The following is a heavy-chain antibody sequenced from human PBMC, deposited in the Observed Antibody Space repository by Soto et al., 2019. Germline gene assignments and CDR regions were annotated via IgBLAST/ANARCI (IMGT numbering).Heavy chain of an antibody. J-gene: IGHJ6*02. CDR2: ISYDGSNK. D-gene: IGHD6-19*01. CDR3: VKDGSSGWPYYYGMDV. CDR1: GFTFSSYC. V-gene: IGHV3-30*18. Sequence: LRLSCAASGFTFSSYCMHWVRHAPCNGLEWVAVISYDGSNKYYADSLKGRFTVSRDNSKNTLYLQMSSLRAEDTAVYYCVKDGSSGWPYYYGMDVWGQGTTVTVSS.